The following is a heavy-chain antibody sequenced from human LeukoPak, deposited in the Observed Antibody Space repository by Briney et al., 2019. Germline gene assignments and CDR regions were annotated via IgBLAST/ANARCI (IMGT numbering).Heavy chain of an antibody. J-gene: IGHJ6*02. D-gene: IGHD3-10*01. V-gene: IGHV3-30*18. Sequence: PGGSLRPSCAASGFTFSSYAMSWVRQAPGKGLEWVAVISYDGSNKYYADSVKGRFTISRDNSKNTLYLQMNSLRAEDTAVYYCAKDLGRITMVRGPAGMDVWGQGTTVTVSS. CDR2: ISYDGSNK. CDR1: GFTFSSYA. CDR3: AKDLGRITMVRGPAGMDV.